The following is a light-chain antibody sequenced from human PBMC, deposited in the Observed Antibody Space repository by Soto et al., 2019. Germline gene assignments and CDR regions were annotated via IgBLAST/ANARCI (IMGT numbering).Light chain of an antibody. CDR3: QQDYGTPFT. CDR2: WAS. V-gene: IGKV4-1*01. Sequence: DIVMTQSPDSLAVSLGERATINCKSSQSVLYSSNNMNYLAWYQHKPGQPPKLLIYWASTRESGVPDRFSVSGSGTDFTLTISSLQAEDVAVYDCQQDYGTPFTFGPGTKVDIK. J-gene: IGKJ3*01. CDR1: QSVLYSSNNMNY.